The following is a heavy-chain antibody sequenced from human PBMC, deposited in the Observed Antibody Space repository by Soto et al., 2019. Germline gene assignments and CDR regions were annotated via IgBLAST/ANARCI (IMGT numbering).Heavy chain of an antibody. CDR3: ARDRGSYALDY. J-gene: IGHJ4*02. D-gene: IGHD1-26*01. CDR1: GYTFTSYG. Sequence: QVQLVQSGAEVKKPGASVKVSCKASGYTFTSYGITWVRQAPGQGLEWMGWISAYNGNTNEAQKLQGRVTMTTDTSPSTAFMERRSLRSDDTAVYYCARDRGSYALDYWGQGTLVTVSS. CDR2: ISAYNGNT. V-gene: IGHV1-18*01.